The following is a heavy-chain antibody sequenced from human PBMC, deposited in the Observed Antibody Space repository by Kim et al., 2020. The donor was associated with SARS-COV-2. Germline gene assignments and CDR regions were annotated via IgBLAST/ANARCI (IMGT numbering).Heavy chain of an antibody. CDR2: ISSSSSYI. J-gene: IGHJ6*02. D-gene: IGHD6-13*01. V-gene: IGHV3-21*01. CDR3: ARGLSDSSWNDYYYGMDV. Sequence: GGSLRLSCAASGFTFSSYSMTWVRQAPGKGLEWVSSISSSSSYIYYADSVKGRFTISRDNAKNSLYLQMNSLRAEDTAVYYCARGLSDSSWNDYYYGMDVWGQGTTVTVCS. CDR1: GFTFSSYS.